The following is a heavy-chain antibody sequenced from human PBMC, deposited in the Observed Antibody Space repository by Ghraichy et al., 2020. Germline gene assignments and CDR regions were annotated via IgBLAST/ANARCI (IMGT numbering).Heavy chain of an antibody. V-gene: IGHV4-34*01. D-gene: IGHD4-17*01. CDR2: INHSGST. Sequence: SETLSLTCAVYGGSFSGYYWSWIRQPPGKGLEWIGEINHSGSTNYNPSLKSRVTISVDTSKNQFSLKLSSVTAADTAVYYCARGLWRLRTYFDYWGQGTLVTVSS. CDR3: ARGLWRLRTYFDY. CDR1: GGSFSGYY. J-gene: IGHJ4*02.